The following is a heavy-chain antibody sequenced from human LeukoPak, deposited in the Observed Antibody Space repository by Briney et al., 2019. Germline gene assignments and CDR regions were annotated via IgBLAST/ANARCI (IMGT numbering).Heavy chain of an antibody. CDR3: AIGDGGTLDY. J-gene: IGHJ4*02. D-gene: IGHD2-15*01. Sequence: PGGSLRLSCAASEFTFSSYAMHWVRQAPGKGLKWVAVISYDGSNKYYADSVKGRFTISRDNSKNTLYLQMNSLRAEDTAVYYCAIGDGGTLDYWGQGTLVTVSS. CDR2: ISYDGSNK. V-gene: IGHV3-30*04. CDR1: EFTFSSYA.